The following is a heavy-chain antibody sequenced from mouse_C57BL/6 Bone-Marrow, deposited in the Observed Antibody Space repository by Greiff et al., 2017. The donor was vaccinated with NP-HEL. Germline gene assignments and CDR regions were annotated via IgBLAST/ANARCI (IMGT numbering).Heavy chain of an antibody. J-gene: IGHJ3*01. D-gene: IGHD2-5*01. V-gene: IGHV1-81*01. Sequence: QVQLQQSGAELARPGASVKLSCKASGYTFTSYGISWVKQRTGQGLEWIGEIYPRSGNTYYNEKFKGKATLTADKSSSTAYMQLRSLTSEDSAVYFCARRGYSNPFAYWGQGTLVTVSA. CDR3: ARRGYSNPFAY. CDR2: IYPRSGNT. CDR1: GYTFTSYG.